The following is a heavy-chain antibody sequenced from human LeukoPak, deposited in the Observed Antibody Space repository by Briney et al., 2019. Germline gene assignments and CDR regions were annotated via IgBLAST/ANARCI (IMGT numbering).Heavy chain of an antibody. J-gene: IGHJ6*02. CDR1: GFTFSRHW. CDR2: IKQDGSEK. D-gene: IGHD3-10*01. V-gene: IGHV3-7*01. CDR3: ARDKWFGEYYYYYGMDV. Sequence: GRSLRLSCAASGFTFSRHWMSWVRQAPGKGLEWVASIKQDGSEKYYVDSVKGRFTISRDNAKNSLYLQMNSLRAEDTAVYYCARDKWFGEYYYYYGMDVWGQGTTVTVSS.